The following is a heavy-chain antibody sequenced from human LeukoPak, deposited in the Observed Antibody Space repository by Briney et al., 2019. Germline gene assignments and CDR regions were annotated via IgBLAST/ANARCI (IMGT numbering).Heavy chain of an antibody. D-gene: IGHD3-10*01. CDR3: AKRYRLVRGVDY. CDR2: INHSGST. J-gene: IGHJ4*02. CDR1: GGSFSGYY. V-gene: IGHV4-34*01. Sequence: SETLSLTCAVYGGSFSGYYWSWIRQPPGKGLEWIGEINHSGSTNYNPSLKSRVTISVDTSKNQFSLKLGSVTAADTAVYYCAKRYRLVRGVDYWGQGTLVTVSS.